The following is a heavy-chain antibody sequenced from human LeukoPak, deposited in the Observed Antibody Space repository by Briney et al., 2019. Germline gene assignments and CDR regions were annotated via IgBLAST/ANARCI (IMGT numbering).Heavy chain of an antibody. CDR2: ISRSDGST. J-gene: IGHJ4*02. CDR1: GFTFSDYY. D-gene: IGHD3-9*01. CDR3: APRGSAGILTGYYDY. V-gene: IGHV3-23*01. Sequence: PGGSLRLSCAASGFTFSDYYMSWIRQAPGKGLEWVSSISRSDGSTYYADSVKGRFTISRDNSKNTLYLQMNSLRAEDTAVYYCAPRGSAGILTGYYDYWGQGTLVTVSS.